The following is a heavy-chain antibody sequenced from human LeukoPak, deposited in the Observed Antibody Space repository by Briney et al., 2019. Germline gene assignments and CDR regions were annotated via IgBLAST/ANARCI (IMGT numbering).Heavy chain of an antibody. J-gene: IGHJ4*02. CDR2: IRYDGSTK. D-gene: IGHD5-24*01. CDR1: GFTFSTYG. V-gene: IGHV3-30*02. Sequence: HPGGSLRLSCAASGFTFSTYGIHWVRQAPGKGLEWVAFIRYDGSTKYYADSVKGRFTISRDNTKNTLSLQMNSLRAEDTAVYYCAKTIDGVTWTLDYWGQGTLVTVSS. CDR3: AKTIDGVTWTLDY.